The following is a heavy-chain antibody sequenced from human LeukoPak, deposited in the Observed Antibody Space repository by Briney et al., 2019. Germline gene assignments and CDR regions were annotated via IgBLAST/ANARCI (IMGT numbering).Heavy chain of an antibody. CDR2: VSNSGTT. V-gene: IGHV4-38-2*02. J-gene: IGHJ4*02. Sequence: SETLSLTCIVSGYSVSSGYYWGWSRRSPGKGLGWLAAVSNSGTTYYSPSLKGRVTISLDTFKNEFSLRLTSVTAADTGVYYCARAPGSGWSDWGQGARVTVSS. CDR3: ARAPGSGWSD. CDR1: GYSVSSGYY. D-gene: IGHD6-19*01.